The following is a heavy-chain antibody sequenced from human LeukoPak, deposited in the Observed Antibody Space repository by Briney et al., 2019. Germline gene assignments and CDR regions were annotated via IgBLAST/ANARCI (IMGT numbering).Heavy chain of an antibody. Sequence: GGSLRLSCAASGFTFSSYAMSWVRQAPGKGLEWVSAISGSGGSTYYADSVKGRFTISRDNSKNTLYLQMNSLRAEDTAVYYCAKDKQWLVREGWFDPWGQGTLVTVSS. D-gene: IGHD6-19*01. V-gene: IGHV3-23*01. CDR2: ISGSGGST. J-gene: IGHJ5*02. CDR1: GFTFSSYA. CDR3: AKDKQWLVREGWFDP.